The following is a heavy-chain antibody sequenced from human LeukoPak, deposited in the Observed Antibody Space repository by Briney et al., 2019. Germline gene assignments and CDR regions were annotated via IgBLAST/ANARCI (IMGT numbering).Heavy chain of an antibody. CDR2: INPSGGSK. D-gene: IGHD6-13*01. V-gene: IGHV1-46*01. Sequence: ASVKVSCKASGYTFTSYYMHWVRQAPGQGLEWMGIINPSGGSKSYAQKFQGRVTMTRDTSTSTVYMELSSLRSEDTAVYYCARGGAPSIAAAGKDFDYWGQGTLVTVSS. CDR3: ARGGAPSIAAAGKDFDY. CDR1: GYTFTSYY. J-gene: IGHJ4*02.